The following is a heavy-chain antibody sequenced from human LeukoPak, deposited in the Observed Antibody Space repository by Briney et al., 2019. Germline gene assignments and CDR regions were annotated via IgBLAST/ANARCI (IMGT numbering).Heavy chain of an antibody. V-gene: IGHV3-23*01. J-gene: IGHJ6*02. CDR3: ARDLRFGSGYVGPLYYYYGMDV. Sequence: PGGSLRLSCAASGFTFSSYAMSWVRQAPGKGLEWVSAISGSGGSTYYADSVKGRFTISRDNAKNSLYLQMNSLRAEDTAVYYCARDLRFGSGYVGPLYYYYGMDVWGQGTTVTVSS. CDR2: ISGSGGST. CDR1: GFTFSSYA. D-gene: IGHD5-12*01.